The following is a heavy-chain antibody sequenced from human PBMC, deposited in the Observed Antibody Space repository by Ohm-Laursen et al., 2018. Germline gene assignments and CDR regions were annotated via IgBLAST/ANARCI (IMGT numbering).Heavy chain of an antibody. D-gene: IGHD3-16*01. V-gene: IGHV4-59*01. Sequence: SETLSLTCTVSGGYISSSYWSWIRQPPGKGLEWIGYTHYSGSTNHNPSLKSRVTISVDTSKNQFSLKLTSVTAADTAVYYCARGGNNWFDPWGQGTLVTVSS. J-gene: IGHJ5*02. CDR2: THYSGST. CDR3: ARGGNNWFDP. CDR1: GGYISSSY.